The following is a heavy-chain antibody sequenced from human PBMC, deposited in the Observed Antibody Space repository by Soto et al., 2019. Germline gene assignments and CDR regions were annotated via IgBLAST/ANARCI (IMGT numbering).Heavy chain of an antibody. J-gene: IGHJ3*02. Sequence: SETLSLTCTVSGGSISSGGYYWSWIRQHPGKGLEWIGYIYYSGSTYYNPSLKSRVTISVDTSKNQFSLKLSSVTAADTAVYYCARDKSNLILVGAFDIWGQGTMVTVSS. V-gene: IGHV4-31*03. D-gene: IGHD2-8*01. CDR2: IYYSGST. CDR3: ARDKSNLILVGAFDI. CDR1: GGSISSGGYY.